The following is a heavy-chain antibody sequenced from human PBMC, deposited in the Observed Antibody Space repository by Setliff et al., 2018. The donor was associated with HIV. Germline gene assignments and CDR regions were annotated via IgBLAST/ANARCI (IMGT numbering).Heavy chain of an antibody. CDR2: ISAYNGNT. CDR1: GYTFTSYG. Sequence: ASVKVSCKASGYTFTSYGISWVRQAPGQGLEWMGWISAYNGNTNYAQTLQGRVTMTRDTSTSTVYMELSSLRSEDTALYYCARDHYYGSGTYYRGGSGFDPWGQGTLVTVSS. D-gene: IGHD3-10*01. V-gene: IGHV1-18*01. J-gene: IGHJ5*02. CDR3: ARDHYYGSGTYYRGGSGFDP.